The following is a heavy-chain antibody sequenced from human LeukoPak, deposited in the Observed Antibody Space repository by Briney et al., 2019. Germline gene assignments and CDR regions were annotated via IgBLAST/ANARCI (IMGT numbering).Heavy chain of an antibody. CDR1: GGSFISSRYY. Sequence: PSGTLALTCTVSGGSFISSRYYWVWVRPSPGKGLEWIGSVHFSGTPYDYPSLKSRVVISVDTSKNQFSLKLSSVSDADTAVYYCARGLASSSWYWSEWYFDLWGRGTLVTVSS. D-gene: IGHD6-13*01. V-gene: IGHV4-39*01. CDR3: ARGLASSSWYWSEWYFDL. J-gene: IGHJ2*01. CDR2: VHFSGTP.